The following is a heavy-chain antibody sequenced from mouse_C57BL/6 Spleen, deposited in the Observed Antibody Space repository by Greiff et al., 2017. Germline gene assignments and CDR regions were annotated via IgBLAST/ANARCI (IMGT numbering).Heavy chain of an antibody. J-gene: IGHJ2*01. CDR2: IDPSDSET. CDR3: ARSEDDGSSGDY. V-gene: IGHV1-52*01. D-gene: IGHD1-1*01. CDR1: GYTFTSYW. Sequence: QVQLQQPGAELVRPGSSVKLSCKASGYTFTSYWMHWVKQRPIQGLEWIGNIDPSDSETHYNQKFKDKATLTVDKCSSTAYMKLRSLTSEDSAVYYCARSEDDGSSGDYWGQGTTLTVSS.